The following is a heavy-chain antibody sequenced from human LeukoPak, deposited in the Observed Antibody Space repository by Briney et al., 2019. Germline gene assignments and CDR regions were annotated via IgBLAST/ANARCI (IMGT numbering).Heavy chain of an antibody. CDR3: DRKDYYFDY. CDR2: INQVGSDQ. Sequence: PGGALRLSCAASGCTFISYRLSWVRPAPGRGLEGVANINQVGSDQYYVDSVRGRFTISRDNAKKSLYLQMNSLSGGDTAVYYCDRKDYYFDYWGQGTLVTVSS. J-gene: IGHJ4*02. CDR1: GCTFISYR. V-gene: IGHV3-7*03.